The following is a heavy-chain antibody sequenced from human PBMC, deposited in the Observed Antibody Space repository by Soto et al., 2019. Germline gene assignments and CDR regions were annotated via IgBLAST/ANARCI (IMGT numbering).Heavy chain of an antibody. V-gene: IGHV1-8*01. CDR2: MNPTSGNP. CDR3: AREISYCLDV. Sequence: QVQLVQSGAEVKKPGASVKVSCKASGYTFTSYDINWLRQATGQGLEWMGWMNPTSGNPGYAQKFQGRVTMPRNSSITAAYMELRSLRSEDTAVYYCAREISYCLDVWGQATRVTVPS. J-gene: IGHJ6*02. CDR1: GYTFTSYD.